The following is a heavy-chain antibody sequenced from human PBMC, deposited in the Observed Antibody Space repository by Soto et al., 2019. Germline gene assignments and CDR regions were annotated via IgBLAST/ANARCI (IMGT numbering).Heavy chain of an antibody. V-gene: IGHV3-33*01. D-gene: IGHD3-10*01. CDR3: ARGNPWGVDL. CDR2: IWYDGSNK. CDR1: GFTFSSYG. J-gene: IGHJ6*02. Sequence: QAQLVESGGGVVQPGRSLRLSCAASGFTFSSYGMHWFRQAPGKGLEWVALIWYDGSNKNYADSVKGRFTISRDNSKNTLFLQMNSLRAEDTAVYYCARGNPWGVDLWGQGTTVTVSS.